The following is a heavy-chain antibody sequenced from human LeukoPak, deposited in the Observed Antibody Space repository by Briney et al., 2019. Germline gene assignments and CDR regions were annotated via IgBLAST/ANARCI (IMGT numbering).Heavy chain of an antibody. CDR2: ISAYNGNT. J-gene: IGHJ6*02. V-gene: IGHV1-18*01. D-gene: IGHD3-10*01. Sequence: GASVKVSCKASGYTFTSYGISWVREAPGQGLEWTGWISAYNGNTNYAQKLQGRVTMTTDTSTSTAYMELRSLRSDDTAVYYCARHSMVRYYYGMDVWGQGTTVTVSS. CDR1: GYTFTSYG. CDR3: ARHSMVRYYYGMDV.